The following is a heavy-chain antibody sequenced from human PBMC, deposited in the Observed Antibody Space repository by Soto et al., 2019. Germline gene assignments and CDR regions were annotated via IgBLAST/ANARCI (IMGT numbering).Heavy chain of an antibody. Sequence: EVQLLESGGGLVQPGGSLRLSCAASGFTFSSYVMSWVRQAPGKGLEWVSAISGSGGTTYYADSVKGRFTISRDNSKNTLYLQMNSLRAEDTAVYYCAKGRGGLSGFDYWGQGALVSVSS. V-gene: IGHV3-23*01. CDR2: ISGSGGTT. CDR3: AKGRGGLSGFDY. J-gene: IGHJ4*02. D-gene: IGHD3-10*01. CDR1: GFTFSSYV.